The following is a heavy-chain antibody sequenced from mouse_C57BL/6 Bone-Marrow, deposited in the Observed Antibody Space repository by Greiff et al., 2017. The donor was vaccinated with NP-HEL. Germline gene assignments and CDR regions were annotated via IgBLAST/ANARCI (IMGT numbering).Heavy chain of an antibody. D-gene: IGHD2-4*01. CDR1: GFSLTSYG. CDR3: ARGLRRGDYYAMDY. J-gene: IGHJ4*01. Sequence: VQLKQSGPGLVQPSQSLSITCTVSGFSLTSYGVHWVRQSPGKGLEWLGVIWSGGSTAYNAAFISRLSISKDNSKSQVFFKMNSLQADDTAIYYCARGLRRGDYYAMDYWGQGTSVTVSS. V-gene: IGHV2-2*01. CDR2: IWSGGST.